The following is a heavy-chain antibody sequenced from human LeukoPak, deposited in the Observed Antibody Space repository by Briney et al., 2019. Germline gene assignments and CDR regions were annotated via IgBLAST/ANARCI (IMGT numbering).Heavy chain of an antibody. J-gene: IGHJ4*02. V-gene: IGHV3-21*01. CDR2: ISSSSSYI. CDR3: ARDLKYDSSGLFDY. D-gene: IGHD3-22*01. CDR1: GFSFSSHS. Sequence: SGGSLRLSCAASGFSFSSHSMNWVRQAPGKGLEWVSSISSSSSYIYYAGSVKGRFTISRDNAKNSLYLQMSSLRAEDTAVYYCARDLKYDSSGLFDYWGQGTLVTVSS.